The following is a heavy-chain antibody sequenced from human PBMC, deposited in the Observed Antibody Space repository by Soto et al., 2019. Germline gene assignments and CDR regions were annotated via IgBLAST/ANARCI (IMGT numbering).Heavy chain of an antibody. D-gene: IGHD2-21*01. Sequence: SETLSLTCTVSGTSISSGGTFWGWIRQSPGKGLEWMGNMYYDGSTNYNPSLKSRVSMSVDTSKNEISLTLTALTAADTAVYYCERRRSSYGHYYIDKWGHGTLVTVSS. CDR2: MYYDGST. V-gene: IGHV4-39*01. CDR3: ERRRSSYGHYYIDK. J-gene: IGHJ4*01. CDR1: GTSISSGGTF.